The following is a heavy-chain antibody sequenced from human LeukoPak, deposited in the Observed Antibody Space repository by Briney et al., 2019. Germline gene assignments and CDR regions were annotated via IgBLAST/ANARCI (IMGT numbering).Heavy chain of an antibody. V-gene: IGHV3-74*01. CDR1: GLTFSTHW. J-gene: IGHJ4*02. CDR3: VSYNWNQPDY. Sequence: PGGSLRLSCAASGLTFSTHWMYWVRQTPGKGLVWVSGINDDGSLTNYADSVKGRFTMSRDNAKSTLFLQMNSLRAEDTALYYCVSYNWNQPDYWGQGSLVTVSS. CDR2: INDDGSLT. D-gene: IGHD1-20*01.